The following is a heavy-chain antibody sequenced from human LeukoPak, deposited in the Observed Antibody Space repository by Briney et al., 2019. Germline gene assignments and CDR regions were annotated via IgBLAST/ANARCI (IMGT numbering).Heavy chain of an antibody. Sequence: PGGSLRLSCEASGFSFRSYDMNWVRQAPGKGLEWVSYMSSSGDTIYYADSVKGRFTISRDNAKNLLYLQMNSLRAEDTAVYYCARDEIAAAGKDFDYWGQGTLVTVSS. V-gene: IGHV3-48*03. CDR3: ARDEIAAAGKDFDY. CDR1: GFSFRSYD. D-gene: IGHD6-13*01. CDR2: MSSSGDTI. J-gene: IGHJ4*02.